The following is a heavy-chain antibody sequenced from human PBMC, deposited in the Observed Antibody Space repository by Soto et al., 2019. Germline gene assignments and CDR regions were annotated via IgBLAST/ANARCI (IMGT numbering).Heavy chain of an antibody. CDR1: GFTFSSYA. V-gene: IGHV3-23*01. J-gene: IGHJ5*02. CDR3: AKDSQITIFGEFDP. CDR2: ISGSGGST. Sequence: GGSLRLSCVASGFTFSSYAMSWVRQAPGKGLEWVSAISGSGGSTYYADSVKGRFTISRDNSKNTLYVQMNSQRAEDTAVYYCAKDSQITIFGEFDPWGQGTLVTVSS. D-gene: IGHD3-3*01.